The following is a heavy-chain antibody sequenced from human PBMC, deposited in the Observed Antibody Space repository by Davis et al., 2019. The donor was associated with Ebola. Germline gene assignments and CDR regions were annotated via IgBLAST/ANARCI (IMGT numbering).Heavy chain of an antibody. CDR2: INHSGST. J-gene: IGHJ4*02. D-gene: IGHD5-18*01. CDR1: GGSFSGYY. CDR3: ARAGGYSYGFDY. Sequence: PSETLSLTCAVSGGSFSGYYWSWIRQPPGKGLEWIGEINHSGSTNYNPSLKSRVTISVDTSKNQFSLKLSSVTAADTAVYYCARAGGYSYGFDYWGQGTLVTVSS. V-gene: IGHV4-34*01.